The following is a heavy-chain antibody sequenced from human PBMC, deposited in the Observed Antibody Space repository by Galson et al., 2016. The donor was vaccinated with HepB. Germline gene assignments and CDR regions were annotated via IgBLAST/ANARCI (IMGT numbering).Heavy chain of an antibody. V-gene: IGHV3-7*01. J-gene: IGHJ5*02. D-gene: IGHD5-18*01. CDR2: IKEDGSKE. CDR1: GFSFRSYW. CDR3: VPQLGVDTIGSSSFNS. Sequence: SLRLSCAVSGFSFRSYWMSWVRQTPEKGLEWVANIKEDGSKEDYVGSVKGRFTISRDNAKNSLYLQMSSLRPEDTAVYHCVPQLGVDTIGSSSFNSWGQGTLVTVSS.